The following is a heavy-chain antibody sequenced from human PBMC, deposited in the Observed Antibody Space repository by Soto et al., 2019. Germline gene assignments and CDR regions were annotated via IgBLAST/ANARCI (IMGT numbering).Heavy chain of an antibody. Sequence: QVQLVQSGAEVKKPGASVKVSCKTSGYTFTSHGISWVRQAPGQGLEWMGWISAYNGNTNYAQKLQGRVTMTPDTPTSTADMELRSLRSDDTAVYYCARTYCSSARCYSDYWGQGTLVTVSS. D-gene: IGHD2-2*01. CDR1: GYTFTSHG. CDR3: ARTYCSSARCYSDY. CDR2: ISAYNGNT. J-gene: IGHJ4*02. V-gene: IGHV1-18*04.